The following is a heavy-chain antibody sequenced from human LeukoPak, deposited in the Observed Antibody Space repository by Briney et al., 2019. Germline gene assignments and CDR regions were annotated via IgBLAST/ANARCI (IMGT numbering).Heavy chain of an antibody. CDR1: GGSISSYY. V-gene: IGHV4-59*01. D-gene: IGHD2-21*02. CDR3: ARAPHIVVVTAPWYFDL. J-gene: IGHJ2*01. CDR2: IYYSGST. Sequence: SETLSLTCTVSGGSISSYYWSWIRQPPGKGLGWIGYIYYSGSTNYNPSLKSRVTISVDTSKNQFSLKLSSVTAADTAVYYCARAPHIVVVTAPWYFDLWGRGTLVTVSS.